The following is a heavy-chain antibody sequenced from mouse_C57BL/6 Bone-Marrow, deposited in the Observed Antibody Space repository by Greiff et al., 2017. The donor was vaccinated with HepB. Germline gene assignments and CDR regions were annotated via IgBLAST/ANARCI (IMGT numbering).Heavy chain of an antibody. Sequence: QVQLQQPGAELVMPGASVKLSCKASGYTFTSYWMHWVKQRPGQGLEWIGEIDPSDSYTNYNQKFKGKSTLTVDKSSSTASMQLSSLTSEDSAVYYCARGILSGVWGTGTTVTVSS. CDR1: GYTFTSYW. J-gene: IGHJ1*03. CDR2: IDPSDSYT. V-gene: IGHV1-69*01. CDR3: ARGILSGV.